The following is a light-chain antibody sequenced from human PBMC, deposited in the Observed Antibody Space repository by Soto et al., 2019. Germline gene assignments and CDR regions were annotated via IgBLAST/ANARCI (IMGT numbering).Light chain of an antibody. V-gene: IGKV3-15*01. CDR3: QQHNQWPIT. CDR1: QSVSSK. CDR2: DTS. Sequence: EIVMTHSPATLSVSPCERATLSSSASQSVSSKLAWYQQKPGQAPRLLIDDTSTRATGIPARFSGSGAGKEFTLTSSRRQSEDAAVHYCQQHNQWPITFGQGTRLENK. J-gene: IGKJ5*01.